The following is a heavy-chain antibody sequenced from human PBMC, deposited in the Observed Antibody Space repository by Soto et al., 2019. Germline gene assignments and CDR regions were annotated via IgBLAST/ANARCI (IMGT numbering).Heavy chain of an antibody. V-gene: IGHV1-69*13. CDR2: IIPIFGTA. D-gene: IGHD3-22*01. CDR3: ARDLMHYYDSSGYYRDY. J-gene: IGHJ4*02. CDR1: GGTFSSYA. Sequence: AASVKVSCKASGGTFSSYAISWVRQAPGQGLEWMGGIIPIFGTANYAQKFQGRVTITADESTSTAYMELSSLRSEDTAVYYCARDLMHYYDSSGYYRDYWGQGTLVTVSS.